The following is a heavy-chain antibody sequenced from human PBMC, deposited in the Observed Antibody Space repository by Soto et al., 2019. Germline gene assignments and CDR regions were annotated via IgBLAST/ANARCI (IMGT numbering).Heavy chain of an antibody. CDR1: GYTFTSYA. CDR3: ARDLPMIVAAGPDAFDI. D-gene: IGHD6-13*01. Sequence: ASVKVSCKASGYTFTSYAMHWVRQAPGQRLEWMGWINAGNGNTKYSQKFQGRVTITRDTSASTAYMELSSLRSEDTAVYYCARDLPMIVAAGPDAFDIWGQGTMVTVSS. V-gene: IGHV1-3*01. CDR2: INAGNGNT. J-gene: IGHJ3*02.